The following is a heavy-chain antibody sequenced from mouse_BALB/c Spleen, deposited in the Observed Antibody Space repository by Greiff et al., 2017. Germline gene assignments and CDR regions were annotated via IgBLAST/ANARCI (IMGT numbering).Heavy chain of an antibody. CDR2: ISSGGSYT. CDR3: ASLYGKGYAMDY. V-gene: IGHV5-6*01. J-gene: IGHJ4*01. Sequence: EVKLVESGGDLVKPGGSLKLSCAASGFTFSSYGMSWVRQTPDKRLEWVATISSGGSYTYYPDSVKGRFTISRDNAKNTLYLQMSSLKSEDTAMYYCASLYGKGYAMDYWGQGTSVTVSS. CDR1: GFTFSSYG. D-gene: IGHD2-1*01.